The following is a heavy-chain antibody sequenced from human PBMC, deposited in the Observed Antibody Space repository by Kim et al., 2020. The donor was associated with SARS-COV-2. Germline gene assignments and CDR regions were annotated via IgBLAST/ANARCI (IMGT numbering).Heavy chain of an antibody. J-gene: IGHJ4*02. D-gene: IGHD2-21*02. V-gene: IGHV3-48*01. Sequence: GGSLRLSCVASGFTFSSYSMNWVRQAPGRGLEWVSYISSGSSTIYYADSVKGRFSISRDNAKNSLYLQMNSLRGDDTAVYYCARDFGGNSGVWFDYWGQGTLVTVSS. CDR1: GFTFSSYS. CDR2: ISSGSSTI. CDR3: ARDFGGNSGVWFDY.